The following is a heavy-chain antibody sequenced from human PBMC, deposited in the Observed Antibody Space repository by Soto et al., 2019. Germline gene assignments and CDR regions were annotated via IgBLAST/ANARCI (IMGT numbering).Heavy chain of an antibody. J-gene: IGHJ3*02. CDR2: IHHSGNT. CDR1: GGAISGFF. Sequence: PSETLSLTCNVSGGAISGFFWSWIRQPPGKGLEWIGHIHHSGNTKYSPSLKSRVIMSVERSKSQFSLSLSSVTAADTATDYCARHVGTSWYWAFAIWGPGPMVT. CDR3: ARHVGTSWYWAFAI. V-gene: IGHV4-59*08. D-gene: IGHD2-8*02.